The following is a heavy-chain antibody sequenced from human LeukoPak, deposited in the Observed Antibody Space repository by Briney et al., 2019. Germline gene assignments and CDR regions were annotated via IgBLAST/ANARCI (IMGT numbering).Heavy chain of an antibody. CDR2: INHSGST. CDR3: ARAMPYFYGSIAVPGTIDY. J-gene: IGHJ4*02. CDR1: GETFIHNF. V-gene: IGHV4-34*01. Sequence: SETLSLTCAVYGETFIHNFWTWIRQPPGKGLEWVGQINHSGSTYYNPSLKSRVTILVDTSKNQFSLKLTSVTAADTAVYYCARAMPYFYGSIAVPGTIDYWGQGILVTVSS. D-gene: IGHD6-19*01.